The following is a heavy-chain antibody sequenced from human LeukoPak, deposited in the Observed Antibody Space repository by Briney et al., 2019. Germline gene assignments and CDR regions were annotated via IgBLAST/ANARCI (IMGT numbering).Heavy chain of an antibody. Sequence: ASVKVSCKAPGYTFTGYYMHWVRQAPGQGLEWMGWINPNSGGTNYAQKFQGRVTMTRDTSISTAYMELSRLRSDDTAVYYCARDGEVVAASWFDPWGQGTLVTVSS. V-gene: IGHV1-2*02. CDR3: ARDGEVVAASWFDP. J-gene: IGHJ5*02. D-gene: IGHD2-15*01. CDR1: GYTFTGYY. CDR2: INPNSGGT.